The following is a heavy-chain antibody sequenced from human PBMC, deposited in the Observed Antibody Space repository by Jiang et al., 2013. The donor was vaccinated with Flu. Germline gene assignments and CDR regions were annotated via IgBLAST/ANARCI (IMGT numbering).Heavy chain of an antibody. CDR1: GFTFSSYA. CDR2: ISGSGGST. CDR3: AKGMKWRITIFGVPHFDY. D-gene: IGHD3-3*01. J-gene: IGHJ4*02. Sequence: VQLVESGGGLVQPGGSLRLSCAASGFTFSSYAMSWVRQAPGKGLEWVSAISGSGGSTYYADSVKGRFTISRDNSKNTLYLQMNSLRAEDTAVYYCAKGMKWRITIFGVPHFDYWGQGTLVTVSS. V-gene: IGHV3-23*04.